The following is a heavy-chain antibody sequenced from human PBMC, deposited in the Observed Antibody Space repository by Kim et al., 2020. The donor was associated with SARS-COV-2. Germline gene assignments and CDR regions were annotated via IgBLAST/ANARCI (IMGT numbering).Heavy chain of an antibody. J-gene: IGHJ3*02. D-gene: IGHD3-10*01. CDR3: AKDHRMVRGDPGAFDI. V-gene: IGHV3-9*01. CDR2: ISWNSGSI. CDR1: GFTFDDYA. Sequence: GGSLRLSCAASGFTFDDYAMHWVRQAPGKGLEWVSGISWNSGSIGYADSVKGRFTISRDNAKNSLYLQMNSLRAEDTALYYCAKDHRMVRGDPGAFDIWGQGTMVTVSS.